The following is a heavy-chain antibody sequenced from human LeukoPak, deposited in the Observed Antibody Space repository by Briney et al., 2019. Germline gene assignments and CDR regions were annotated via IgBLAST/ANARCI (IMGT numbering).Heavy chain of an antibody. V-gene: IGHV3-11*04. J-gene: IGHJ3*02. CDR2: ISSSGSTM. D-gene: IGHD5-18*01. Sequence: GGSLRLSCAASGFTFSDYYMSWIRQAPGKGLEWVSYISSSGSTMHHADSVKGRFTISRDNGKNSLYLQMNSLRAEDTAVYYCAREASGYSYGLDAFDIWGQGTMVTVSS. CDR3: AREASGYSYGLDAFDI. CDR1: GFTFSDYY.